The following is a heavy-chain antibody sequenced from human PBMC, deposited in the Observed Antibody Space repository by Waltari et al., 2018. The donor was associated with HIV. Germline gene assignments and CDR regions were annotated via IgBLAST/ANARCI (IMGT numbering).Heavy chain of an antibody. J-gene: IGHJ5*02. V-gene: IGHV4-4*07. Sequence: QVQLQESGPGLVKPSETLSLTCTVSGGSISSYSWNWIRQPAGKGLEWIGRIYTSGSTNYNPSLKSRVTMSVDTSKNQFSLKLSSVTAADTAVYYCARENYDFWSGYYNAFGWFDPWGQGTLVTVSS. CDR1: GGSISSYS. CDR3: ARENYDFWSGYYNAFGWFDP. D-gene: IGHD3-3*01. CDR2: IYTSGST.